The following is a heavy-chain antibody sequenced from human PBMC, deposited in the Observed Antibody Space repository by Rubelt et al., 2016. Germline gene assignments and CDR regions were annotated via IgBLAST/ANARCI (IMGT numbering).Heavy chain of an antibody. V-gene: IGHV4-59*01. CDR3: ARTQTGTTQDLFDY. J-gene: IGHJ4*02. D-gene: IGHD1-7*01. CDR2: IDYSGST. Sequence: QVQLQESGPGLVKPSETLSLTCTVSGGSISSYYWSWIRQPPGKGLEWIGYIDYSGSTNYNPSLKSRVTRSVDTSKNQFSLKLSSVTAADTAVYYCARTQTGTTQDLFDYWGQGTLVTVSS. CDR1: GGSISSYY.